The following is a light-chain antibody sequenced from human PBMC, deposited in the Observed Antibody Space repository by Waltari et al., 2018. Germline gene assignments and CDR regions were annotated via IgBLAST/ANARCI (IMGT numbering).Light chain of an antibody. Sequence: DIQMTQSPSSLSASVGDSVTITCQASQDISNYLHWHQQKPGKAPKVLIYDASNLERGVPPRFSGSGSGTDFTFTSSSLQPEDIGTYYCKQYDHLPYTFGQGNKLEI. V-gene: IGKV1-33*01. CDR3: KQYDHLPYT. J-gene: IGKJ2*01. CDR1: QDISNY. CDR2: DAS.